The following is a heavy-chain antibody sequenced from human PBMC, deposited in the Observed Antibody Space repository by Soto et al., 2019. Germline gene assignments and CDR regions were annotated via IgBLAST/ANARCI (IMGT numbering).Heavy chain of an antibody. CDR3: AREGYCISTSCYASALDY. J-gene: IGHJ4*02. V-gene: IGHV1-18*01. CDR1: GYTFTNNR. CDR2: ISAYNGNT. D-gene: IGHD2-2*01. Sequence: QVQLVQSGAEVKKPGASVKVSCKASGYTFTNNRISWVRQAPGQGLEWMGWISAYNGNTDYPQKLQGRVTMTTDTSTSTAYMELRSLRSDDTAVYYCAREGYCISTSCYASALDYWGQGTLVTVSS.